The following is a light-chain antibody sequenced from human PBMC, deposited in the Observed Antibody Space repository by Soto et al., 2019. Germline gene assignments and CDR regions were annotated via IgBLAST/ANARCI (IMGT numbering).Light chain of an antibody. J-gene: IGKJ4*01. Sequence: IVLTQSPASLSVSPGDRATLSCRASQDISTYLAWYQQKPAQAPRLIIYDTFNRVSGVPDRITGSGSGTVFTLTVSIVAPDDSAIYCCQQRSTWPRTFGGGTKVEIK. CDR2: DTF. CDR3: QQRSTWPRT. V-gene: IGKV3-11*01. CDR1: QDISTY.